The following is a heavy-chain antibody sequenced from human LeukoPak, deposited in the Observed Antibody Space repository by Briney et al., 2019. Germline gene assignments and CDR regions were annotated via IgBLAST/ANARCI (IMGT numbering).Heavy chain of an antibody. CDR2: LHPSGGST. CDR1: GYTFTSDY. CDR3: ARDETPDTAMVYYFDY. D-gene: IGHD5-18*01. Sequence: ASVKVFCKASGYTFTSDYMHWVRHACRRGLEWMGILHPSGGSTSYAQKFQGRVTMTRVTSTSTVYMELSSLRSEDTAVYYCARDETPDTAMVYYFDYWGQGTLVTVSS. J-gene: IGHJ4*02. V-gene: IGHV1-46*01.